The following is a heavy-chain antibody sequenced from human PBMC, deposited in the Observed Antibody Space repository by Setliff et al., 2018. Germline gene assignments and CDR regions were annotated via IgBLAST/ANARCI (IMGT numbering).Heavy chain of an antibody. J-gene: IGHJ3*02. Sequence: GSLRLSCAASGFIFSSYWMHWVRQVPEKGLVWVSQINTDGGTTRYADSVKGRFTVSRDNAKNTVYLQMNSLRAEDTAVYYCAGDPPYSGYAFHIWGQGTMVTVSS. CDR2: INTDGGTT. CDR3: AGDPPYSGYAFHI. D-gene: IGHD5-12*01. CDR1: GFIFSSYW. V-gene: IGHV3-74*01.